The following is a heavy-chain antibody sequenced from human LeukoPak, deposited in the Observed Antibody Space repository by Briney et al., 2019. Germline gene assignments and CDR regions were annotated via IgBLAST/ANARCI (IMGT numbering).Heavy chain of an antibody. CDR1: GFTFSSYG. CDR2: IWYGGSNK. CDR3: AKDKGRWLQFDY. Sequence: GGSLRLFCAAPGFTFSSYGMHWVRQAPGKGLEWVAVIWYGGSNKYYADSVKGRFTISRDNSKNTLYLQMNSLRAEDTAVYYCAKDKGRWLQFDYWGQGTLVTVSS. D-gene: IGHD5-24*01. V-gene: IGHV3-30*02. J-gene: IGHJ4*02.